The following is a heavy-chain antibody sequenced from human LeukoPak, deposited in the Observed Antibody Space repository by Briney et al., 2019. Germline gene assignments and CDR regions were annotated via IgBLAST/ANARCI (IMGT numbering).Heavy chain of an antibody. V-gene: IGHV3-53*01. CDR3: ARDGGFDYGDYLAY. J-gene: IGHJ4*02. D-gene: IGHD4-17*01. CDR2: VYRGGDT. CDR1: GFTVSSNY. Sequence: GGSLRLSCAASGFTVSSNYMSWVRQPPGKGLEWVSVVYRGGDTYYADSVKGRFTISRDNSKNILYLQMNSLRGEDKALYYCARDGGFDYGDYLAYWGLGTLVTVSS.